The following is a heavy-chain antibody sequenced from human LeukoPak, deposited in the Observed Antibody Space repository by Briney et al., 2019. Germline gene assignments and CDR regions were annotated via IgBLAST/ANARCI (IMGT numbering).Heavy chain of an antibody. CDR2: IYYSGST. CDR1: GGSISSYY. J-gene: IGHJ4*02. V-gene: IGHV4-59*01. CDR3: ASGWYPTKIDY. Sequence: SETLSLTCTVSGGSISSYYRSWIRQPPGKGLEWIGYIYYSGSTNYNPSLKSRVTISVDTSKNQFSLKLSSVTAADTAVYYCASGWYPTKIDYWGQGTLVTVSS. D-gene: IGHD6-19*01.